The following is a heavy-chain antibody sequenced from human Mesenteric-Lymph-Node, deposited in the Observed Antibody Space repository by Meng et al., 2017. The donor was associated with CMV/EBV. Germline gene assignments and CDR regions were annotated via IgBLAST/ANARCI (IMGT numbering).Heavy chain of an antibody. CDR2: IYSGGSST. Sequence: LSCAASGFTFSSYAMSWVRQAPGKGLEWVSVIYSGGSSTYYADSVKGRFTISRDNSKNTLYLQMNTLSAEGTAVYYCAKDGGYNPMDYWGQGTLVTVSS. CDR1: GFTFSSYA. D-gene: IGHD5-24*01. V-gene: IGHV3-23*03. J-gene: IGHJ4*02. CDR3: AKDGGYNPMDY.